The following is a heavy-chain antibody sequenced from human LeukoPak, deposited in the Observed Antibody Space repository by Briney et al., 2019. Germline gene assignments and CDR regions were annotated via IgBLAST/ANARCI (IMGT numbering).Heavy chain of an antibody. CDR1: GFYFSSYS. CDR3: ARVEATTGRNYHYYYMDV. CDR2: INSGSTYM. J-gene: IGHJ6*03. V-gene: IGHV3-21*01. Sequence: GGSLRLSCGASGFYFSSYSMNWVRQAPGKGLEWVSSINSGSTYMYYADSVKGRFTISRDNAKNSLHLQMDGLRAEDTAVYFCARVEATTGRNYHYYYMDVWGKGTTVTVSS. D-gene: IGHD1-1*01.